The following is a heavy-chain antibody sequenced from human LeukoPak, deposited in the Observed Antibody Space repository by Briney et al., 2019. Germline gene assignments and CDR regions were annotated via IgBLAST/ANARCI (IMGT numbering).Heavy chain of an antibody. D-gene: IGHD3-16*01. J-gene: IGHJ4*02. CDR3: ARIWGAQCVDY. V-gene: IGHV4-39*07. CDR1: GGSISSSSYY. Sequence: SETLSLTCTVSGGSISSSSYYGGWIRQPPGRGLEWIGSIYYSGSTYYNPSLKGRVTISVDTSKNQSSLKLSSVTAADTAVYYCARIWGAQCVDYWGQGTLVTVSS. CDR2: IYYSGST.